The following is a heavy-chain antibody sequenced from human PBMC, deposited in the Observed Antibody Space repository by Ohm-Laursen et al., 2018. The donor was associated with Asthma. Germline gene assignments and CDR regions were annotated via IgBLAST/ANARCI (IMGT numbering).Heavy chain of an antibody. CDR1: GGSISSGGYY. CDR2: INHSGST. D-gene: IGHD3-10*01. CDR3: ARGRYYYGSGSYYRPNWFDP. J-gene: IGHJ5*02. V-gene: IGHV4-31*03. Sequence: SQTLSLTCTVSGGSISSGGYYWSWIRQHPGKGLEWIGEINHSGSTNYNPSLKSRVTISVDTSKNQFSLKLSSVTAADTAVYYCARGRYYYGSGSYYRPNWFDPWGQGTLVTVSS.